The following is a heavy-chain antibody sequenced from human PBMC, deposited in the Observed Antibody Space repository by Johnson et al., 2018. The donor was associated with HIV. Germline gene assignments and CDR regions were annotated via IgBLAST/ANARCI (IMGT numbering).Heavy chain of an antibody. CDR1: GFTFDDYA. V-gene: IGHV3-20*04. J-gene: IGHJ3*01. D-gene: IGHD2-15*01. CDR3: AREGGSGSGGWCLDALDF. CDR2: IYSGGST. Sequence: VQLVESGGGVVRPGGSLRLSCAASGFTFDDYAMHWVRQAPGKGLGWVPVIYSGGSTYYADSVKGRFTISRDNAKNSFYLQGDSLRVDDTAVYYCAREGGSGSGGWCLDALDFWGQGTTVTVSS.